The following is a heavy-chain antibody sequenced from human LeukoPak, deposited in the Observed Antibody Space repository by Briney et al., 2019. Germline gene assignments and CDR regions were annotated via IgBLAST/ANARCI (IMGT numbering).Heavy chain of an antibody. CDR2: INHSGST. D-gene: IGHD3-22*01. Sequence: SETLSLTCAVYGGSFSGYYWSWIRQPPGKGLEWIGEINHSGSTNYNPSLKSRVTISVDTSKNQFSLKLSSVTAEDTAVYYCARRYYDNFDYWGQGTLVTVSS. J-gene: IGHJ4*02. V-gene: IGHV4-34*01. CDR1: GGSFSGYY. CDR3: ARRYYDNFDY.